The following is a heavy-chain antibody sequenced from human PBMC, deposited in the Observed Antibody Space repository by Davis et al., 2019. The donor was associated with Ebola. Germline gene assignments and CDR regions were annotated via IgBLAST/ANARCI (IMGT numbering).Heavy chain of an antibody. CDR2: VYYNGDV. CDR1: GGSISTYY. Sequence: SETLSLTCTVSGGSISTYYWSWIRQPPGRGLEYIGYVYYNGDVDYNPSLNSRVTISVDTSENQLSLKLSSVTAADTAVYYCARGRRPPNWHFDPWGRGTLVIVSS. V-gene: IGHV4-59*01. CDR3: ARGRRPPNWHFDP. J-gene: IGHJ2*01.